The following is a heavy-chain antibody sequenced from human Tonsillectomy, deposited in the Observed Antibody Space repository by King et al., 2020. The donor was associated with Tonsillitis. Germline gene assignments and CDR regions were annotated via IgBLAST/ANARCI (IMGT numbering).Heavy chain of an antibody. CDR3: AKGGDSSSWESRKHWFDS. J-gene: IGHJ5*01. Sequence: VQLVESGGGLVQPGRSLRLSCAASGFTFDDYAMHWVRQAPGKGLEWGSGISWNSGNIGYADSVKGRFTISRDNAKNSLYLQMNSLRAEDTAFYYCAKGGDSSSWESRKHWFDSWGQGTLVTVSS. V-gene: IGHV3-9*01. D-gene: IGHD6-13*01. CDR2: ISWNSGNI. CDR1: GFTFDDYA.